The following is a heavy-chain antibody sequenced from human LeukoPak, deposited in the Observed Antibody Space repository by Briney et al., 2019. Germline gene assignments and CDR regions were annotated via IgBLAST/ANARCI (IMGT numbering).Heavy chain of an antibody. D-gene: IGHD2-21*02. V-gene: IGHV3-33*01. CDR1: GFIFSSFG. CDR3: GRVFCGGNCYSPPLPDY. CDR2: IWYDGSNR. Sequence: GGSQRLSCAASGFIFSSFGMQWVRQAPGKGLDWVAGIWYDGSNRNYADSVKGRFTISRDNSKNTLFLQMDSLRAEDTAVYYCGRVFCGGNCYSPPLPDYWGQGTLVTVSA. J-gene: IGHJ4*02.